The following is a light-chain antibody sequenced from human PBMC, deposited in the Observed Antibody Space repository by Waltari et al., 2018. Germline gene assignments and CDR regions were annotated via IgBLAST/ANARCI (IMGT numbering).Light chain of an antibody. CDR1: SGHSSYG. J-gene: IGLJ2*01. CDR3: SSYAGSNNLV. Sequence: QVVLTQSPSVSAPLGASVNLTCTLSSGHSSYGIAWHQQPPDKGPRYLLRVNNHGSHSKGDGIPDRFSGSKSGNTASLTVSGLQAEDEADYYCSSYAGSNNLVFGGGTKLTVL. CDR2: VNNHGSH. V-gene: IGLV4-69*01.